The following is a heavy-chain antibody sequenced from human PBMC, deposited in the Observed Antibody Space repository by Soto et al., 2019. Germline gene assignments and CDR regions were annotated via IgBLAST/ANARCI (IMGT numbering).Heavy chain of an antibody. D-gene: IGHD3-3*01. V-gene: IGHV1-69*13. CDR2: IIPIFGTA. Sequence: ASVKVSCKASGGTFSRYAISWVRQAPGQGREWMGGIIPIFGTANYAQKFQGRVTITADESTSTAYMELSSLRSEDTAVYYCARERVTIFGVVITYNWFDPWGQGTLVTVSS. CDR1: GGTFSRYA. CDR3: ARERVTIFGVVITYNWFDP. J-gene: IGHJ5*02.